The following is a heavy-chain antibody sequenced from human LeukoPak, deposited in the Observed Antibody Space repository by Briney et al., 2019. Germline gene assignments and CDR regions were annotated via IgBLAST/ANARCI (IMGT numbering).Heavy chain of an antibody. V-gene: IGHV4-59*12. CDR2: IYYRGST. D-gene: IGHD3-10*01. CDR3: ARDGRYYYGSGPDY. J-gene: IGHJ4*02. Sequence: SQTPSLTCTVSGGSISSFSWTWIRQPPGKGLEWIGYIYYRGSTDYNPSLKSRVTISVDTSKNQFSLKLTSVTAADTAVYYCARDGRYYYGSGPDYWGQGTLVTVSS. CDR1: GGSISSFS.